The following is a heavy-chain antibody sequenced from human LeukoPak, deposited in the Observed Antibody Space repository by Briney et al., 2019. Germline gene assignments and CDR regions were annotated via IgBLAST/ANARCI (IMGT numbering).Heavy chain of an antibody. CDR2: MNPNSGNT. CDR1: GYTFTSYG. Sequence: GASVKVSCKASGYTFTSYGINWVRQATGQGLEWMGWMNPNSGNTGYAQKFQGRVTMTRNTSISTAYMELSSLRSEDTAVYYCARAIRYCSSTSCPFRALGVWGQGTLVTVSS. CDR3: ARAIRYCSSTSCPFRALGV. J-gene: IGHJ4*02. D-gene: IGHD2-2*01. V-gene: IGHV1-8*01.